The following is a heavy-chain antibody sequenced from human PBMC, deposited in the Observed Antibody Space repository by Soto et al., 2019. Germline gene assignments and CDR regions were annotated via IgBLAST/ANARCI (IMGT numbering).Heavy chain of an antibody. D-gene: IGHD2-8*01. V-gene: IGHV1-69*01. CDR3: ARDLPHVRAFDP. J-gene: IGHJ5*02. CDR1: GGTFSSYA. Sequence: QVQLVQSGAEVKKPGSSVKVSCKASGGTFSSYAISWVRQAPGQGLEWMGGIIPIFGTANYAQKFQGRVTITADESTSTAYMELSRLTSEYTAVYYCARDLPHVRAFDPWGQGTLVTVSS. CDR2: IIPIFGTA.